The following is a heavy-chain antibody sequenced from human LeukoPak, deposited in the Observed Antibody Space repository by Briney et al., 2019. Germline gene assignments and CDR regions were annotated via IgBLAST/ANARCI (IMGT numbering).Heavy chain of an antibody. CDR3: AKKQIAVAGDY. D-gene: IGHD6-19*01. V-gene: IGHV1-8*03. CDR1: GYTFTSYD. Sequence: ASVQVSCKASGYTFTSYDINWVRQATGQGLEWMGWMNPNSGNTGYAQKFQGRVTITRNTSISTAYMELSSLRSEDTAVYYCAKKQIAVAGDYWGQGTLVTVSS. CDR2: MNPNSGNT. J-gene: IGHJ4*02.